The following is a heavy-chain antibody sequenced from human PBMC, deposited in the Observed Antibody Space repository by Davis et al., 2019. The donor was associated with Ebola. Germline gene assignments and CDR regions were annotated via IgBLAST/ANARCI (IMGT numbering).Heavy chain of an antibody. CDR2: TYYTSKWHN. Sequence: HSQTLSLTCAISGDNVSTNSAGWNWIRQSPSRGLEWLGRTYYTSKWHNDYGESVKSRITINPDTSTNQLSLQLNSVTPEDTAVYYCVRGWGRSGLDVWGQGTTVTVSS. J-gene: IGHJ6*02. V-gene: IGHV6-1*01. CDR1: GDNVSTNSAG. D-gene: IGHD3-16*01. CDR3: VRGWGRSGLDV.